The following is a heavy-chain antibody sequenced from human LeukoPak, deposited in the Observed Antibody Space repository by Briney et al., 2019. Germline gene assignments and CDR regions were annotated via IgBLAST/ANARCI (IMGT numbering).Heavy chain of an antibody. CDR2: ISSSSSYI. CDR3: ATTGMVRGTYAFDI. J-gene: IGHJ3*02. D-gene: IGHD3-10*01. Sequence: GGSLRLSCAASGFTFSSYSMNWVRQAPGKGLEWVSSISSSSSYIYYADSVKGRFTISRDNAKNSLYLQMNSLRAEDTAVYYCATTGMVRGTYAFDIWGQGTMVTVSS. V-gene: IGHV3-21*01. CDR1: GFTFSSYS.